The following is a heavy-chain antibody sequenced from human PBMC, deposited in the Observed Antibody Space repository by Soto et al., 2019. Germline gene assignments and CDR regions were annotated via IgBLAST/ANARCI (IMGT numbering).Heavy chain of an antibody. CDR2: INHSGSS. J-gene: IGHJ4*02. V-gene: IGHV4-34*01. CDR3: ARDKITGLFDY. D-gene: IGHD2-8*02. Sequence: QVQLQQWGAGLLKPSETLSLTCAVYGGSFSGYDWTWIRQPPGTGLECIGEINHSGSSNYNPSLKSRVTISVDTSKNQFSLKLTSVTAADTAVYYCARDKITGLFDYWGQGTLVTVSS. CDR1: GGSFSGYD.